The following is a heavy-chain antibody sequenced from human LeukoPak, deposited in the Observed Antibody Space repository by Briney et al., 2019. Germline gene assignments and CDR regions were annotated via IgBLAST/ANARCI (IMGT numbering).Heavy chain of an antibody. CDR2: IYYSGST. J-gene: IGHJ6*03. D-gene: IGHD3-3*01. CDR1: GGSISSYY. V-gene: IGHV4-59*01. CDR3: ARVFDYYYYYMDV. Sequence: PSETLSLTCTVSGGSISSYYWSWIRQPPGKGLEWIGYIYYSGSTNYNPSLKSRVTISVDTSKNQFSLKLSSVTAADTAVYYCARVFDYYYYYMDVWGKGTTVTVSS.